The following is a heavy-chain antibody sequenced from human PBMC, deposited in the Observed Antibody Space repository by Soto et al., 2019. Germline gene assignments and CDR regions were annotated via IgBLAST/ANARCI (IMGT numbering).Heavy chain of an antibody. D-gene: IGHD2-8*01. V-gene: IGHV3-23*01. CDR1: GFIFRNYA. CDR3: AKDGDAHGQPDC. Sequence: EVQLLESGGGLVQPGGSLRLSCAASGFIFRNYAMSWVRQAPGKGLEWVSAISGSAGSRYYADSVKGRFTISRDNSKNTLYLQMNSLRAEDTAVYYGAKDGDAHGQPDCWGQGTLVTVSS. J-gene: IGHJ4*02. CDR2: ISGSAGSR.